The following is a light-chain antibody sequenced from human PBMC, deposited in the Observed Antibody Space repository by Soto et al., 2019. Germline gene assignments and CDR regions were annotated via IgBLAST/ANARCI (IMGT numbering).Light chain of an antibody. CDR3: QQYNNWPYT. J-gene: IGKJ2*01. Sequence: EIVMTQSPATLSVSPGERATLSCRASQSVSSNLAWYQQKPGQAPRLLIYGASTRATGIPARFSGSGSGTEFTLXXSSLQSEDFAVYYXQQYNNWPYTFGQGTKLEIK. CDR2: GAS. CDR1: QSVSSN. V-gene: IGKV3-15*01.